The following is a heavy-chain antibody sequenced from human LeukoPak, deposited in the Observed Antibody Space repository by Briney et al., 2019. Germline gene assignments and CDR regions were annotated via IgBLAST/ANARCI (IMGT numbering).Heavy chain of an antibody. CDR1: GGSISDSRYY. Sequence: PSETLSLTCTVSGGSISDSRYYWGWIRQPPGKGLEGIGTIDYSGSAYYSPALESRVTMFVDASKNQFSLKLSSVTAADAAVYYCARPGGYYGSGRTYWFDPWGLGTLVTVSS. D-gene: IGHD3-10*01. J-gene: IGHJ5*02. CDR3: ARPGGYYGSGRTYWFDP. CDR2: IDYSGSA. V-gene: IGHV4-39*01.